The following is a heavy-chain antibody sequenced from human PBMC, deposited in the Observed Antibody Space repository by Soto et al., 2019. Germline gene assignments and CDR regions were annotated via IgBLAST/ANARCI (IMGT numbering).Heavy chain of an antibody. J-gene: IGHJ4*02. Sequence: QVQLVQSGAEVKKPGSSVKVSCKASGGTFSSYPISWVRQAPGQGLEWMGRIIPILDITDYAARFQGRVTITAEKPTSTAYMELSSLSSDDTAVYYCARPASTGTTSGYYFDYWGQGTRVTVSS. D-gene: IGHD1-7*01. V-gene: IGHV1-69*02. CDR1: GGTFSSYP. CDR3: ARPASTGTTSGYYFDY. CDR2: IIPILDIT.